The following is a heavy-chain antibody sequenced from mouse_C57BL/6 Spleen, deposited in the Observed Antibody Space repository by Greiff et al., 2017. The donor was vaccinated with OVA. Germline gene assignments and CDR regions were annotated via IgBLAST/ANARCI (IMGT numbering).Heavy chain of an antibody. Sequence: QVQLQQSGAELVKPGASVKLSCKASGYTFTSYWMQWVKQRPGQGLEWIGEIDPSDSYTNYNPKLQGKATLTVDTSSSTAYMQLSSLTSEDSAVYYCAREGSNYVFAYWGQGTLVTVSA. CDR2: IDPSDSYT. J-gene: IGHJ3*01. CDR3: AREGSNYVFAY. D-gene: IGHD2-5*01. CDR1: GYTFTSYW. V-gene: IGHV1-50*01.